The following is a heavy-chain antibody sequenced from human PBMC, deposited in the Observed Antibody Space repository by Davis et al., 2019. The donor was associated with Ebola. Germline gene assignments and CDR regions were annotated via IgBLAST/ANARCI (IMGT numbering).Heavy chain of an antibody. Sequence: ASVKVSCKVSGYSLSELSIHWVRQAPGKGLEWVGTFDPEDGETISAQRFQDRVSMTEDTSTDTAYMELNSLTSDDTAIYYCTMGGITGGFDYWGQGTLLTVSS. CDR3: TMGGITGGFDY. CDR2: FDPEDGET. CDR1: GYSLSELS. D-gene: IGHD3-16*01. J-gene: IGHJ4*02. V-gene: IGHV1-24*01.